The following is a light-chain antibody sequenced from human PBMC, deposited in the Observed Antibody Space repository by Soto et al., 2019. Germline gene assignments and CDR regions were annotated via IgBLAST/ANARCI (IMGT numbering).Light chain of an antibody. V-gene: IGLV3-1*01. CDR1: KLGDKY. CDR2: QDA. Sequence: SYELTQPPSVSVSPGQTASITCYGDKLGDKYACWYQQKPGQSPVLVIYQDAKRPSGIPERFSGSNSGNTATLTISGTQAMDEADYYCQAWDNRSDVFGTGTKLTVL. J-gene: IGLJ1*01. CDR3: QAWDNRSDV.